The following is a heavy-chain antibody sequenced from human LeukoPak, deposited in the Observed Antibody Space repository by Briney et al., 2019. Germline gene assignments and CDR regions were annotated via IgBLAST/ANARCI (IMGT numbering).Heavy chain of an antibody. CDR1: GDSISSSSSY. D-gene: IGHD3-10*01. J-gene: IGHJ6*03. Sequence: SETLSLTCTVSGDSISSSSSYWGWIRQPPGKGLEWIGTMYYSGSTNYNPSLKSRVTISVDTSKNQFSLKLSSVTAADTAVYYCATGNSITMVRGVIITEDYYYYMDVWGKGTTVTISS. CDR2: MYYSGST. CDR3: ATGNSITMVRGVIITEDYYYYMDV. V-gene: IGHV4-39*01.